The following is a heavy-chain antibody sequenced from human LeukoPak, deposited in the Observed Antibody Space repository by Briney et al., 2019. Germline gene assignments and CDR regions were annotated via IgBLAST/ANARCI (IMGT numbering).Heavy chain of an antibody. Sequence: GGSLRLSCAASGFTVSSNYMSWVRQAPGKGLEWVSAISGSGGSTYYADSVKGRFTISRDSAKNSLYLQMNSLRAEDTAVYFCARGGFFDYWGQGTLVTVSS. V-gene: IGHV3-23*01. CDR2: ISGSGGST. CDR3: ARGGFFDY. CDR1: GFTVSSNY. D-gene: IGHD3-16*01. J-gene: IGHJ4*02.